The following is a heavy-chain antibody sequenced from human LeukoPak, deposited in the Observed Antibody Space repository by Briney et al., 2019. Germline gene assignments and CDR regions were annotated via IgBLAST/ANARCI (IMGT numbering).Heavy chain of an antibody. V-gene: IGHV1-2*02. Sequence: GASVKVSCKASGYTFTGYYMHWVRQAPGQGLEWMGWINPNSGGTNYAQKFQGRVTMTRDTSISTAYMELSRLRSDDTAVYYCARYLTYYYDSSGYPWGQGTLVTVSS. D-gene: IGHD3-22*01. CDR2: INPNSGGT. CDR3: ARYLTYYYDSSGYP. J-gene: IGHJ5*02. CDR1: GYTFTGYY.